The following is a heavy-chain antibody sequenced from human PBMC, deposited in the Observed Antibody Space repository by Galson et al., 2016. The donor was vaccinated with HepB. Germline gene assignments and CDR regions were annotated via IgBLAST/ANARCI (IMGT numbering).Heavy chain of an antibody. D-gene: IGHD3-22*01. V-gene: IGHV3-74*01. CDR2: INSDGSST. Sequence: LRLSCAASGFTFNSYWMHWVRQAPGKGLVWVSRINSDGSSTSYADSVKGRFTISRDNAKNTLYLQMNSLRAEDTAVYYCARATHTITYYYDSSGYKVDAFDIWGQGTMVTVSS. CDR3: ARATHTITYYYDSSGYKVDAFDI. CDR1: GFTFNSYW. J-gene: IGHJ3*02.